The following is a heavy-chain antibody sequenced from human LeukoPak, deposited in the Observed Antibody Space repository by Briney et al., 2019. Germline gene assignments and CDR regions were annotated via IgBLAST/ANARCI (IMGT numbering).Heavy chain of an antibody. D-gene: IGHD1-26*01. J-gene: IGHJ1*01. CDR3: ARGRYSGSYPAEYFQH. Sequence: GSVKVSCKASGYTFTGYYMHWVRQAPGQGLEWMGWINPNSGGTNYAQKFQGRVTMTRDTSISTAYMELSRLRSDDTAMYYCARGRYSGSYPAEYFQHWGQGTLVTVSS. CDR2: INPNSGGT. CDR1: GYTFTGYY. V-gene: IGHV1-2*02.